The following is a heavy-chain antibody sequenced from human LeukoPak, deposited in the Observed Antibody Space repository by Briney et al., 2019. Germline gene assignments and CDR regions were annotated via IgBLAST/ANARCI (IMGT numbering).Heavy chain of an antibody. Sequence: PSETLSLTCAVYGGSFSGYYWSWIRQPPGKGLEWIGEINHSGSTNYNPSLKSRVTISVDTSKNQFSLKLSSVTAADTAVYYCARGPWNTRPIDYWGQGTLVTVSS. V-gene: IGHV4-34*01. J-gene: IGHJ4*02. CDR3: ARGPWNTRPIDY. CDR2: INHSGST. D-gene: IGHD1-1*01. CDR1: GGSFSGYY.